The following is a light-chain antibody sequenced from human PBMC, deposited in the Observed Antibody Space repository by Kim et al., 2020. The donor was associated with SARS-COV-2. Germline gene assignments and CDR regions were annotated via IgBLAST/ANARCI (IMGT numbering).Light chain of an antibody. CDR2: GAY. CDR1: QSFSSSY. V-gene: IGKV3-20*01. J-gene: IGKJ2*01. CDR3: QHYGDSAYT. Sequence: EVVLTQSPGTLSLSPGERATLSCRASQSFSSSYLVWYLQKPGQAPRLLIYGAYIRATGIPDRFSGSGSGTDFTLTISSLAPEDFAVYYCQHYGDSAYTFGQGTKLEI.